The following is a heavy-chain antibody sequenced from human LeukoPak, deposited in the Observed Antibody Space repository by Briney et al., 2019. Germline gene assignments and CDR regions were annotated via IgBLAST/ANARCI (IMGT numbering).Heavy chain of an antibody. CDR2: ISWNSGSI. V-gene: IGHV3-9*03. CDR3: AKDIYGGNPYDAFDI. CDR1: GFTFDDYA. Sequence: GGSLRLSCAASGFTFDDYAMHWVRQAPGKGLEWVSGISWNSGSIGYADSVKGRFTISRDNAKNSLYLQMNSLRAEDMALYYCAKDIYGGNPYDAFDIWGQGTMVTVSS. D-gene: IGHD4-23*01. J-gene: IGHJ3*02.